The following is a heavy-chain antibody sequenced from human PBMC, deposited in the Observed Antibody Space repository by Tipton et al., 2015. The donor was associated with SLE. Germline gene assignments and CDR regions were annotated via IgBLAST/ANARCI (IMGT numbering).Heavy chain of an antibody. D-gene: IGHD1-1*01. Sequence: TLSLTCTVSGGSISSYYWSWIRQPPGKGLEWIGYIYYSGSTNYNPSLKSRVTISVDTSKNQFSLKLSSVTAADTAAYYCASYLETSYFDYWGQGTLVTVSS. V-gene: IGHV4-59*07. J-gene: IGHJ4*02. CDR2: IYYSGST. CDR1: GGSISSYY. CDR3: ASYLETSYFDY.